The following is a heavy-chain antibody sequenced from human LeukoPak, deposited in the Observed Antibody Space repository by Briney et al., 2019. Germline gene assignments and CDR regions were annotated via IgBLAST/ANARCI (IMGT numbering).Heavy chain of an antibody. CDR1: GGSINNYY. CDR3: ARDPDY. Sequence: PSETLSLTCTVSGGSINNYYWSWIRQPPGKGLEWIGRIYTSGSTNYNPSLKSRVTISVDTSKNQFSLKLNSVTAADTAVYYRARDPDYWGQGTLVTVSS. J-gene: IGHJ4*02. CDR2: IYTSGST. V-gene: IGHV4-4*08.